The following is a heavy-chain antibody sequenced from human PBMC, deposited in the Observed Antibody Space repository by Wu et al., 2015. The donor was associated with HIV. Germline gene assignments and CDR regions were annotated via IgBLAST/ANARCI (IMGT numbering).Heavy chain of an antibody. Sequence: QVQLVQSGAEVKKPGSSVKVSCKASGGTFSSYDISWVRQAPGQGLEWMGGIIPIFGTANYAQKFQGRVTITTDESTSTAYMELSSLRSEDTAVYYCARETWPTRVGATHSFDYWGQGTLVTVSS. CDR2: IIPIFGTA. CDR3: ARETWPTRVGATHSFDY. V-gene: IGHV1-69*05. J-gene: IGHJ4*02. CDR1: GGTFSSYD. D-gene: IGHD1-26*01.